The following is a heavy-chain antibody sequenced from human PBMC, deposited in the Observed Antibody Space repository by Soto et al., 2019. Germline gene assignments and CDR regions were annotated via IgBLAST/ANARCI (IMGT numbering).Heavy chain of an antibody. CDR2: ISGSGGST. CDR1: GFTFSSYA. V-gene: IGHV3-23*01. D-gene: IGHD6-6*01. J-gene: IGHJ4*02. CDR3: AARAARRREDGARFDY. Sequence: GGSLRLSCAASGFTFSSYAMSWVRQAPGKGLEWVSAISGSGGSTYYADSVKGRFTISRDNSKNTLYLQMNSLRAEDTAVYYCAARAARRREDGARFDYCGQGALVTVYS.